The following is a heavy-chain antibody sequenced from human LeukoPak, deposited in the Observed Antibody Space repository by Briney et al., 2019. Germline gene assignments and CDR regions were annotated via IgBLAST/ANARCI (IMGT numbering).Heavy chain of an antibody. Sequence: GGSLRLSCAASGFTFNDYGMNWVRQAPGKGLEWVAFIRYDGSNKYYADSVKGRFTISRDNAKNSLYLQMNSLRAEDTAVYYCARAPTYYDFWSGSRDAFDIWGQGTMVTVSS. J-gene: IGHJ3*02. CDR3: ARAPTYYDFWSGSRDAFDI. V-gene: IGHV3-30*02. D-gene: IGHD3-3*01. CDR2: IRYDGSNK. CDR1: GFTFNDYG.